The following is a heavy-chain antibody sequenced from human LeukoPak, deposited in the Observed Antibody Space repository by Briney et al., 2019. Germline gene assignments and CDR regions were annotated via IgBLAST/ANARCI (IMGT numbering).Heavy chain of an antibody. Sequence: SGTLSLTCTVSGGSISSGTYYWAWIRQSPGKGLEWIGSIYNTASTYYNPSFKSRLTLSVDTSKNQFSLKLRSVTAADTAMYYCATNKTMATTAGWFDPWGQGALVIVSS. CDR3: ATNKTMATTAGWFDP. J-gene: IGHJ5*02. CDR1: GGSISSGTYY. CDR2: IYNTAST. D-gene: IGHD4/OR15-4a*01. V-gene: IGHV4-39*01.